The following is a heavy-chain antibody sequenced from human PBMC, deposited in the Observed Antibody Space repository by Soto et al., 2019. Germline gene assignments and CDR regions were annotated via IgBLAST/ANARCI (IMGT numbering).Heavy chain of an antibody. CDR1: GYKFATYW. CDR2: IYPGDSET. D-gene: IGHD6-25*01. CDR3: ARGFTGSAGRFDP. Sequence: PXESLKISFKGAGYKFATYWVAWVRQIPGRGLEWMGIIYPGDSETIYSSSFRGHVTISADKSLNTAYLQWDSLTASDSAIYYCARGFTGSAGRFDPWGQGTVVTVSS. J-gene: IGHJ5*02. V-gene: IGHV5-51*01.